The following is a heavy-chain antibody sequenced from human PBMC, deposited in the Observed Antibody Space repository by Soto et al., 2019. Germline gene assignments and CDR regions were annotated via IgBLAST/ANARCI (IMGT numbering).Heavy chain of an antibody. CDR1: GYTFTSYY. Sequence: ASVKVSCKASGYTFTSYYRHWVRQAPGQGLEWMGIINPSGGSTSYAQKFQGRVTMTRDTSTSTVYMELSSLRSEDTAVYYCASRTLAPGYSGYALDYWGQGTLVTVSS. CDR3: ASRTLAPGYSGYALDY. J-gene: IGHJ4*02. V-gene: IGHV1-46*03. D-gene: IGHD5-12*01. CDR2: INPSGGST.